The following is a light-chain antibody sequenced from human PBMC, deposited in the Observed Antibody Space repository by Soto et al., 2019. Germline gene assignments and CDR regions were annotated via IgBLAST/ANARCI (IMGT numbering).Light chain of an antibody. V-gene: IGKV3-15*01. J-gene: IGKJ1*01. CDR3: QQYNTWPST. Sequence: EVVMTQYPGTLSVSPGERATLSCRASQSVSVNLAWYLQRPGQAPRLLIYTASTRATGIPARFSGSGSVTEFTLTISSLQSEDSAVYYCQQYNTWPSTFGQGTKVEIK. CDR1: QSVSVN. CDR2: TAS.